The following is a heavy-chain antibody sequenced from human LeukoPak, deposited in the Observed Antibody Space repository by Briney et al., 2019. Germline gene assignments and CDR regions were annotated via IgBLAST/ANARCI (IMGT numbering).Heavy chain of an antibody. CDR1: GYSISSGYY. V-gene: IGHV4-38-2*02. J-gene: IGHJ4*02. CDR3: ARELAVAATGY. Sequence: SETLSLTCTISGYSISSGYYWGWIRQPPGKGLEWIGNFYHSGSTYYNPSLKSRVTFSVDTSKNQFSLKLSSVTAADTAVYYCARELAVAATGYWGQGTLVTVSS. D-gene: IGHD2-15*01. CDR2: FYHSGST.